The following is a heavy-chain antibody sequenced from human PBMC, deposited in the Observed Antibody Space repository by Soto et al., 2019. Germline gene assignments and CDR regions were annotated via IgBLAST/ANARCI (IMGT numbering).Heavy chain of an antibody. CDR1: GYTFTGYY. CDR2: INPNSGGT. CDR3: ARERKAARRKWFDP. D-gene: IGHD6-6*01. J-gene: IGHJ5*02. Sequence: ASVKVSCKASGYTFTGYYMHWVRQAPGQGLEWMGWINPNSGGTNYAQKFQGRVTMTRDTSISTAYMELSRLRPDDTAVYYCARERKAARRKWFDPWGQGTLVTSPQ. V-gene: IGHV1-2*02.